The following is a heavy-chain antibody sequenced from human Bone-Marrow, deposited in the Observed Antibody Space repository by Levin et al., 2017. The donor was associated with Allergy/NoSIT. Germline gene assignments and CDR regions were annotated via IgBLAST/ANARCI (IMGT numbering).Heavy chain of an antibody. CDR1: GFTVINNY. Sequence: GGSLRLSCVASGFTVINNYMTWVRQAPGKGLEWVSLIYSGGGTYYADSVRGRFTISRDSSKNTLYLQMNSLRPEDTAVYYCARSFNWNYAGGQGTLVTVSS. J-gene: IGHJ4*02. CDR2: IYSGGGT. D-gene: IGHD1-7*01. V-gene: IGHV3-66*01. CDR3: ARSFNWNYA.